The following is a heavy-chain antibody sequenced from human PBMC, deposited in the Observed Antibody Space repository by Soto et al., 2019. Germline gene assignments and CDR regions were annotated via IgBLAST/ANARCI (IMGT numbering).Heavy chain of an antibody. D-gene: IGHD3-22*01. CDR2: ISDSGSNT. CDR3: AKDLGYYDTRGSRRPRYFDL. J-gene: IGHJ2*01. CDR1: GFTFSSYA. V-gene: IGHV3-23*04. Sequence: EVKLVESGGGLVQPGGSMRLSCAASGFTFSSYAMSWVRQAPGKGLEWVSAISDSGSNTYYADSVKGRFTISSDKAKTTLFLQMDSLGIDDTATYYCAKDLGYYDTRGSRRPRYFDLWGRGTLVTVSS.